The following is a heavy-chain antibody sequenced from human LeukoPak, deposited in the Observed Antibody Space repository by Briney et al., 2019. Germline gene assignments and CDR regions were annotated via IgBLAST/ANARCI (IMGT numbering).Heavy chain of an antibody. CDR3: ARLLIAAADY. CDR1: GGSISSSSYY. D-gene: IGHD6-13*01. Sequence: SGTLSLTCTVSGGSISSSSYYWGWIRPPSGKGLEWIRSIYYSGSTYYNPSLKSRVTISVDTSKNQFSLKLSSVTAADTAVYYCARLLIAAADYWGQGTLVTVSS. J-gene: IGHJ4*02. V-gene: IGHV4-39*01. CDR2: IYYSGST.